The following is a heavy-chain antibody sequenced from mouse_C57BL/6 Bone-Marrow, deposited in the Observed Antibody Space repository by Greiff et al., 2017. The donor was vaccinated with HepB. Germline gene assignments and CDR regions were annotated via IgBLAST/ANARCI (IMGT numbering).Heavy chain of an antibody. CDR3: ARVLITTVYYAMDY. D-gene: IGHD1-1*01. CDR2: ISDGGSYT. V-gene: IGHV5-4*01. Sequence: EVQLVESGGGLVKPGGSLKLSCAASGFTFSSYAMSWVRQTPEKRLEWVATISDGGSYTYYQDNVKGRFTLSRDNAKNNLYLQMSHLKSEDTAMYYCARVLITTVYYAMDYWGQGTSVTVSS. CDR1: GFTFSSYA. J-gene: IGHJ4*01.